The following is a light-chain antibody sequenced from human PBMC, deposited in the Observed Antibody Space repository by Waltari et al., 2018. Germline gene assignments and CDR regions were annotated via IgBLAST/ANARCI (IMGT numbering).Light chain of an antibody. CDR1: IFSTEY. CDR2: KDS. J-gene: IGLJ1*01. V-gene: IGLV3-25*03. CDR3: QSTDASETFV. Sequence: SDELTQPPSVSVSPGQTARITCSGEIFSTEYAYWYQHKPGQAPVLVIYKDSERPSGIPDRFSGSSSGTTVTLTISAVQAEDEAAYYCQSTDASETFVFGTGTTVTVL.